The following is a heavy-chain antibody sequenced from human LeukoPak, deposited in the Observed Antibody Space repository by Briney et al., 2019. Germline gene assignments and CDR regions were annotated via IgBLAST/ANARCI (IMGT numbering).Heavy chain of an antibody. V-gene: IGHV3-30-3*01. CDR2: ISYDGSNK. CDR1: GFTFSSYA. J-gene: IGHJ4*02. CDR3: ARERGIFGVVIPFDY. D-gene: IGHD3-3*01. Sequence: GRSLRLSCAASGFTFSSYAMHWVRQAPGKGLEWVAVISYDGSNKYYADSVKGRFTISRDNSKNTLYLQMNSLRAEDTAVYYCARERGIFGVVIPFDYWGQGTLVTVSS.